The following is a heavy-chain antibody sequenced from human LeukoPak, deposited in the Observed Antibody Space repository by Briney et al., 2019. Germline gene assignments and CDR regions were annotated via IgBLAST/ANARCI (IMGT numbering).Heavy chain of an antibody. Sequence: ASVKVSCKASGGTFSSYAISGVRQAPGQGLEWMGGIIPIFGTANYAQKFQGRVTITADESTSTAYMELSSLRSEDTAVYYCARDTDYYGSGSYYIFDYWGQGTLVTVSS. D-gene: IGHD3-10*01. V-gene: IGHV1-69*13. CDR1: GGTFSSYA. J-gene: IGHJ4*02. CDR2: IIPIFGTA. CDR3: ARDTDYYGSGSYYIFDY.